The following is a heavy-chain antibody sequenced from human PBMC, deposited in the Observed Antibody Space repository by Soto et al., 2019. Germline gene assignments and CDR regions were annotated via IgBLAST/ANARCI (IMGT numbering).Heavy chain of an antibody. CDR3: ARDQGPYYFDY. J-gene: IGHJ4*02. V-gene: IGHV4-31*03. CDR2: IYYSGST. Sequence: QVQLQESGPGLVKPSQTLSLTCTVSGASISSGGYYWSWIRQHPGKGLEWIGYIYYSGSTYYNPSLKSRITISVDTSKNQFSLKLSSVTAADTAVYYCARDQGPYYFDYWGQGTLVTVSS. CDR1: GASISSGGYY.